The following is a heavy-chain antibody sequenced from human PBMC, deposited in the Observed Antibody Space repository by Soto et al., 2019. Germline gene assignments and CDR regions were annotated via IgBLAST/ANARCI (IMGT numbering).Heavy chain of an antibody. J-gene: IGHJ5*02. Sequence: EAQLLESGGGQAQPGGSLRLSCAASGFTFSAYTMSWVRQAPGKGREWVSATAGSGTKSFYAESVKGRFTVSRDNSRNTLFLQMTSLRADDTAVYYCARDAVTANDKWDWFDPWGQGTLVIVSS. CDR2: TAGSGTKS. V-gene: IGHV3-23*01. CDR3: ARDAVTANDKWDWFDP. CDR1: GFTFSAYT. D-gene: IGHD2-21*02.